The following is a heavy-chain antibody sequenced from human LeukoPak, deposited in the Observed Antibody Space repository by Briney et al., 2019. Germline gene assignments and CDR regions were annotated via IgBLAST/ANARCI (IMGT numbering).Heavy chain of an antibody. D-gene: IGHD3-10*02. CDR1: GFTFISYG. CDR2: ISSSGSTI. CDR3: AELGITMIGGV. J-gene: IGHJ6*04. Sequence: GGSLRLSCAASGFTFISYGMNWVRQAPGKGLEWVSYISSSGSTIYYADPVKGRFTISRDNAKNSLYLQMNSLRAEDTAVYYCAELGITMIGGVWGKGTTVTISS. V-gene: IGHV3-48*04.